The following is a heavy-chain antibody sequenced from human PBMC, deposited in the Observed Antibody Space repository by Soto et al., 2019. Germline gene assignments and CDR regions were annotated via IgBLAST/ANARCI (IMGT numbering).Heavy chain of an antibody. V-gene: IGHV1-69*01. CDR1: GGTFSSFS. CDR2: IMPIVGTA. Sequence: QVQLVQSGAEVKKPGSSVKVSCRASGGTFSSFSINWVRQAPGQGLEWMGGIMPIVGTASYAQKFQGRVTITADGSTSTAHMELSSRRSEDTAVYYCALGNAMDVWGQGTTVTVSS. D-gene: IGHD7-27*01. J-gene: IGHJ6*02. CDR3: ALGNAMDV.